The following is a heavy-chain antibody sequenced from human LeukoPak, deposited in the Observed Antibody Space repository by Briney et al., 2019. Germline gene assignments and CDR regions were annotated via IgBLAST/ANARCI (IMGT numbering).Heavy chain of an antibody. D-gene: IGHD3-10*01. V-gene: IGHV3-53*01. J-gene: IGHJ4*02. CDR2: IFPSGNA. CDR3: TRDHPAARGDY. Sequence: GGSLRLSCTVSGFTVSSNYMSWVRQAPGKGLEWVSVIFPSGNAFHADSVKGRFTISRDNSKNTLHLQMNSLRAEDTAVYYCTRDHPAARGDYWGQGTLVTVSS. CDR1: GFTVSSNY.